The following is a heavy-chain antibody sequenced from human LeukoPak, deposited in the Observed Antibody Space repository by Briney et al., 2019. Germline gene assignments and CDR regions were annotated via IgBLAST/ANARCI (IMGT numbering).Heavy chain of an antibody. D-gene: IGHD2-2*02. V-gene: IGHV3-23*01. J-gene: IGHJ6*02. CDR1: GFTFSSYA. CDR2: ISGSGGST. Sequence: GRSLRLSCAASGFTFSSYAMSWVRQAPGKGLEWVSAISGSGGSTYYADSVKGRFTISRDNSKNTLYLQMNSLRAEDTAVYYCAKDGRLSYTYYYYGMDVWGQGTTVAVSS. CDR3: AKDGRLSYTYYYYGMDV.